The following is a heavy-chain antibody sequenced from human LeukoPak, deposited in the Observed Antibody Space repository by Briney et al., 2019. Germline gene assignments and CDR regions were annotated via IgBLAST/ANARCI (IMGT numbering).Heavy chain of an antibody. V-gene: IGHV3-23*01. D-gene: IGHD3-10*01. CDR2: ISGGGGST. J-gene: IGHJ4*02. CDR1: GFTFSSYA. CDR3: AKDRRSGSRPFDY. Sequence: GGSLRLSCAASGFTFSSYAMSWVRQAPGKGLEWVSAISGGGGSTYYADSVKGRFTISRDNSKNTLYLQMNSLRAEDTAVYYCAKDRRSGSRPFDYWGQGTLVTVSS.